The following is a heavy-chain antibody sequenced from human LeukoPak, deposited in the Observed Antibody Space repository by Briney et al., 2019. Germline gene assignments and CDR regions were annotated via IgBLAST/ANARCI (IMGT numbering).Heavy chain of an antibody. CDR2: IYSGGST. V-gene: IGHV3-66*01. CDR1: GFTFKNYA. Sequence: GGSLRLSCSASGFTFKNYAMSWVRQAPGKGLEWVSVIYSGGSTYYADSVKGRFTISRDNSKNTLYLQMNSLRAEDTAVYYCARDGYSYGYYYYYGMDVWGQGTTVTVSS. J-gene: IGHJ6*02. D-gene: IGHD5-18*01. CDR3: ARDGYSYGYYYYYGMDV.